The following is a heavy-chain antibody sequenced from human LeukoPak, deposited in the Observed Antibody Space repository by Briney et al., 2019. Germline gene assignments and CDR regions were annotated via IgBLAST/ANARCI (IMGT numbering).Heavy chain of an antibody. CDR2: ISGTGYTV. J-gene: IGHJ3*02. CDR3: ARGGIWFGELPNQREDAFDI. Sequence: GGSLRLSCAASGFTFSSYSMNWVRQAPGKGLEWVAYISGTGYTVFYADSVKGRFTISRDNAKNSLYLQMNSLRAEDTAVYYCARGGIWFGELPNQREDAFDIWGQGTMVTVSS. D-gene: IGHD3-10*01. CDR1: GFTFSSYS. V-gene: IGHV3-48*04.